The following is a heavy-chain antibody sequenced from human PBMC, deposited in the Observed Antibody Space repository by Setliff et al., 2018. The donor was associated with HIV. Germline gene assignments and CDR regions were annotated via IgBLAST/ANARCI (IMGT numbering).Heavy chain of an antibody. CDR3: ARGGVRGYSYGEAFDI. Sequence: SVKVSCKSSGGSFNTYAINWARQAPGQGLEWMGGIISIFDKANYAQKFHGRLTITADDSTRTVYMELNSLGPGDTAVYYCARGGVRGYSYGEAFDIWGQGTLVTVSS. V-gene: IGHV1-69*13. CDR1: GGSFNTYA. D-gene: IGHD5-18*01. CDR2: IISIFDKA. J-gene: IGHJ3*02.